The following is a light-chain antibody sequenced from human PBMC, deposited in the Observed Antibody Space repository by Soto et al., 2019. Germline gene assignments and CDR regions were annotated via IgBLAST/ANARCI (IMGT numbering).Light chain of an antibody. J-gene: IGKJ1*01. V-gene: IGKV1-5*01. CDR2: GVS. CDR3: QQYDTYSRT. CDR1: QSISDM. Sequence: DIQMTQSPSTLSASVGDRVTMTCRASQSISDMLAWYQQKPGKAPKLLMYGVSSLERGVPSRFSGSGSGTEFTLTISSLQPDDFATYYCQQYDTYSRTFGQGTKVDIK.